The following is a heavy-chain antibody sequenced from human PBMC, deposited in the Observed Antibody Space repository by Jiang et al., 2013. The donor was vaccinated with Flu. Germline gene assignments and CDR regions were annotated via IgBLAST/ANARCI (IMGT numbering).Heavy chain of an antibody. CDR1: GFTFSGYW. CDR2: INTDGSTT. Sequence: LSCAASGFTFSGYWMYWVRQAPGKGLVWISRINTDGSTTNYADSVQGRFIVSRDNAKNTLYLQMNSLRAEDTAVYYCARDLYHYDSTGYFDSWGQGTLVTVSS. J-gene: IGHJ4*02. CDR3: ARDLYHYDSTGYFDS. V-gene: IGHV3-74*01. D-gene: IGHD3-22*01.